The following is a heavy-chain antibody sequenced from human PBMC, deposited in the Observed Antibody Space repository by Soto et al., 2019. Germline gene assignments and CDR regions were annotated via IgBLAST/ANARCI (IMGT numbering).Heavy chain of an antibody. Sequence: GGSLRLSCAASGFTFSSYGMHWVRQAPGKGLEWVAVISYDGSNKYYADSVKGRFTISRDNSKNTLCLQMNSLRAEDTAVYYCAKDWDIVVVTAIRYGMDVWGQGTTVTVSS. J-gene: IGHJ6*02. CDR2: ISYDGSNK. V-gene: IGHV3-30*18. CDR1: GFTFSSYG. D-gene: IGHD2-21*02. CDR3: AKDWDIVVVTAIRYGMDV.